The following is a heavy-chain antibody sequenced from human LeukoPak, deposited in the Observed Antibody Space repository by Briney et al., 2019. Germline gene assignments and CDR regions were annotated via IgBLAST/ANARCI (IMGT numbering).Heavy chain of an antibody. CDR2: ISTSSSYI. Sequence: GGSLRLSCAASGFTFSGSTMNWVRQAPGKGLEWVSFISTSSSYIYYADSVKGRFTISRDNAKKSLYLQMNSLRADDTAVYYCARGASVVAGNDNAFDIWGQGTMVTVSS. CDR3: ARGASVVAGNDNAFDI. CDR1: GFTFSGST. V-gene: IGHV3-21*01. J-gene: IGHJ3*02. D-gene: IGHD6-19*01.